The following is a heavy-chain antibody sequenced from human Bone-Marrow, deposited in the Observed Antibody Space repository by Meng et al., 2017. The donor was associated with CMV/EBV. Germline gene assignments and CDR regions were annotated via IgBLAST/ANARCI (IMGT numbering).Heavy chain of an antibody. CDR2: IYRGGDGT. Sequence: GESPKISCAASGFTFSTYTLSWVRQAPGKGLEWVSVIYRGGDGTDYADSVKGRFTVSRDDSKNTLYLQMSSLRADDTAVYYCAKGKTGGYWGQGTLVTVSS. CDR1: GFTFSTYT. D-gene: IGHD2-15*01. CDR3: AKGKTGGY. J-gene: IGHJ4*02. V-gene: IGHV3-23*03.